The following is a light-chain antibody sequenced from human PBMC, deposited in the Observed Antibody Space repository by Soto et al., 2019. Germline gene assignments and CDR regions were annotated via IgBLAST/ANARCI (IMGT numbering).Light chain of an antibody. CDR3: QQYDNLPT. V-gene: IGKV1-33*01. CDR1: QDISNY. J-gene: IGKJ1*01. CDR2: DAS. Sequence: IRMTQSPSSFSASTGDRVTITCQASQDISNYLNWYQQKPGKAPKLLIYDASNLETGVPSRFSGSGSGTDFTFTISSLQPEDIATYYCQQYDNLPTFGQGTKLDIK.